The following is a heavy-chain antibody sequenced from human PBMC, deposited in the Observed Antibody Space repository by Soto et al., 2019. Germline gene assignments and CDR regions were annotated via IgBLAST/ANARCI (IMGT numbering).Heavy chain of an antibody. V-gene: IGHV1-18*04. CDR3: ARDDDFWSGYYSSNYYYGMDV. CDR2: ISAYNGNT. D-gene: IGHD3-3*01. Sequence: QVQLVQSGAEVKKPGASVKVSCKASGYTFTSYGISWVRQAPGQGLEWMGWISAYNGNTNYAQKLQGRVTMTTDTSKSTAYMELRSLRSDDTAVYYCARDDDFWSGYYSSNYYYGMDVWGQGTTVTVSS. J-gene: IGHJ6*02. CDR1: GYTFTSYG.